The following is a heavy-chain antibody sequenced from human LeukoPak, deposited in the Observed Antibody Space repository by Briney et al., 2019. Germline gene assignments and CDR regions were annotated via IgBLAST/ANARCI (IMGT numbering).Heavy chain of an antibody. D-gene: IGHD5-12*01. V-gene: IGHV3-7*01. CDR3: ARGPSGYHNT. CDR1: GFTFSFYW. Sequence: GGSLRLSCGASGFTFSFYWMTWVRQAPGKGLEWVANIKQDGSERYYLESVKGRFTISRDNARNSLYLQVNSLRAEDTAVYYCARGPSGYHNTGGQGTVVPVSS. CDR2: IKQDGSER. J-gene: IGHJ4*02.